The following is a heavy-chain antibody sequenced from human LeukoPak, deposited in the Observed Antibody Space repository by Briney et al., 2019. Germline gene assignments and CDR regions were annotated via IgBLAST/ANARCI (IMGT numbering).Heavy chain of an antibody. CDR3: AKSLSIRERFHYMDV. J-gene: IGHJ6*03. CDR2: ISWDGGRA. Sequence: PPGGSLRLSCVASGFTFSSYGMHWVRQAPGKGLEWICLISWDGGRAYYADSVKGRFTISRDNSKNSLYLQMNSLRTDDTALYYCAKSLSIRERFHYMDVWGKGTTVTVSS. CDR1: GFTFSSYG. D-gene: IGHD1-1*01. V-gene: IGHV3-43D*03.